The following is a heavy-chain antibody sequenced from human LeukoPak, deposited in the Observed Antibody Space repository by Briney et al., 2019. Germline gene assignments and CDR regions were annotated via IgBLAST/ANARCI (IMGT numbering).Heavy chain of an antibody. V-gene: IGHV3-21*01. D-gene: IGHD3-3*01. CDR2: ISSSSSYI. CDR3: ARDSGSYDFWSSVDY. Sequence: GGSLRLSCAASGFTFSSYSMNWVRQAPGKGLEWVSSISSSSSYIYYADSVKGRFTISRDNAKNSLYLQMNSLRAEDTAVYYCARDSGSYDFWSSVDYWGQGTLVTVSS. CDR1: GFTFSSYS. J-gene: IGHJ4*02.